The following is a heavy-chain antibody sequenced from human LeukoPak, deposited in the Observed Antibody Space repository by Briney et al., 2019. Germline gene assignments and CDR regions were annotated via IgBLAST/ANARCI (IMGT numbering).Heavy chain of an antibody. CDR2: ISSSSSYI. CDR1: GFTFSSYS. Sequence: GGSLRLSCAASGFTFSSYSMNWVRQAPGKGLEWVSSISSSSSYIYYADSVKGRFTISRDNAKNSLYLQMNSLRAEDTAVYYCAIFSGAAAGDLFDYWGQGTLVTVSS. J-gene: IGHJ4*02. V-gene: IGHV3-21*01. D-gene: IGHD6-13*01. CDR3: AIFSGAAAGDLFDY.